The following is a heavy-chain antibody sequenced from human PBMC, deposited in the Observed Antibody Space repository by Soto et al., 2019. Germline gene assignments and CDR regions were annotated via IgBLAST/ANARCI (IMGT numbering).Heavy chain of an antibody. CDR3: ARQRTTVVTQAYFDH. V-gene: IGHV5-51*01. CDR1: GYSFTSYW. J-gene: IGHJ4*02. Sequence: PGESLKISCKGSGYSFTSYWIGWVRQMPGKGLEWMGIIYPGDSDTRYSPSFQGQVTISADKSISTAYLQWSSLKASDTAADAAVYYCARQRTTVVTQAYFDHWGQGTLVTVSS. D-gene: IGHD4-17*01. CDR2: IYPGDSDT.